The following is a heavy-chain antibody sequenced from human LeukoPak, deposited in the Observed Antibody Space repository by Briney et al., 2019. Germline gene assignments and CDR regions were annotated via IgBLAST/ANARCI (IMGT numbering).Heavy chain of an antibody. CDR1: GFTFSNYW. CDR2: IKSDGRT. CDR3: ARAPSEIGGYYPEYFRH. V-gene: IGHV3-74*01. D-gene: IGHD3-22*01. J-gene: IGHJ1*01. Sequence: SGGSLRLSCAAAGFTFSNYWMHWVRQAPGKGLVWVSRIKSDGRTNYADSVKGRFTISRDNAKNTVSLQMSSLRAEDTGVYYCARAPSEIGGYYPEYFRHWGQGTLVTVSS.